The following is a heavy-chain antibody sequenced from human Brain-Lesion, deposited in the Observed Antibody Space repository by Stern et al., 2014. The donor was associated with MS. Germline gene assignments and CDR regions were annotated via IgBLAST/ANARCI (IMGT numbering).Heavy chain of an antibody. CDR1: GGSISSGSDY. CDR3: ASGYRIFDY. V-gene: IGHV4-61*02. D-gene: IGHD5-18*01. CDR2: INPSGSA. Sequence: DQLVESGPGLVKPSQTLSLTCNVSGGSISSGSDYWSWLRQPVGKGLQWIGRINPSGSAYYTPSLKSRVTISTDTSKNQFSLELTSATAADTAIYYCASGYRIFDYWGQGILVTVSS. J-gene: IGHJ4*02.